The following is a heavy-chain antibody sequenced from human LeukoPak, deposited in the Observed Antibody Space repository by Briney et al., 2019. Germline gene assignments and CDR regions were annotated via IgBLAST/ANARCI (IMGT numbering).Heavy chain of an antibody. D-gene: IGHD6-13*01. Sequence: GGSLRLSCAASGFTFSNYAMSWVRQAPGKGLEWVSGISGSGGSTYYADSVKGRFTISRDNSKNTLYLQMNSLRAEDTAVYYCAKDGSSSWSYFDYWGQGTLVTVSS. V-gene: IGHV3-23*01. CDR1: GFTFSNYA. J-gene: IGHJ4*02. CDR3: AKDGSSSWSYFDY. CDR2: ISGSGGST.